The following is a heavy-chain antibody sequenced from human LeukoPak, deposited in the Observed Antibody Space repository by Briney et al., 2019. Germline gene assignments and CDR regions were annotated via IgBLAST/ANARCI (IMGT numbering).Heavy chain of an antibody. Sequence: PSETLSLTCTVSGGSISSGGYYWSRIRQHPGKGLEWIGYIYYSGSTYYNPSLKSRVTISVDTSKNQFSLKLSSVTAADTAVYYCAREFGGYDSFSDYWGRGALVTVSS. D-gene: IGHD5-12*01. CDR2: IYYSGST. CDR1: GGSISSGGYY. V-gene: IGHV4-31*03. J-gene: IGHJ4*02. CDR3: AREFGGYDSFSDY.